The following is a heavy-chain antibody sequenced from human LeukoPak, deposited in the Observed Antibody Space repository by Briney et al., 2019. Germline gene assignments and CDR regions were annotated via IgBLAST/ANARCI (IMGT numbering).Heavy chain of an antibody. CDR1: GFTFSSYE. CDR3: ARVASTYSTSWTSSYFDY. Sequence: GGSLRLSCAASGFTFSSYEMNWVRQAPGRGLEWVANINPEGSEENFVDSVKGRFTIFRDNAKNSLYLQMNSLRGEDTAVYYCARVASTYSTSWTSSYFDYWGQGTLVTVSS. CDR2: INPEGSEE. V-gene: IGHV3-7*01. D-gene: IGHD6-13*01. J-gene: IGHJ4*02.